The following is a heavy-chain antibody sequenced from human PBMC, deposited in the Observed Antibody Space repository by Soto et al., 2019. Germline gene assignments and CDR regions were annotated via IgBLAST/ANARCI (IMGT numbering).Heavy chain of an antibody. D-gene: IGHD3-3*01. Sequence: PGGSLRLSCAASGFTFSSYAMHWVRQAPGKGLEWVAVISYDGSNKYYADSVKGRFTISRDNSKNTLYLQMNSLRAEDTAVYYCARSPSYDFWSGYYYYSYGMDVWGQGTTVTVS. CDR2: ISYDGSNK. CDR3: ARSPSYDFWSGYYYYSYGMDV. J-gene: IGHJ6*02. V-gene: IGHV3-30-3*01. CDR1: GFTFSSYA.